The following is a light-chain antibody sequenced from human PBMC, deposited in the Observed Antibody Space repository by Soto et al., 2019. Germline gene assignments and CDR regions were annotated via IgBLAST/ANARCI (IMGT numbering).Light chain of an antibody. J-gene: IGLJ1*01. CDR3: SSYASDSSLV. CDR2: EVI. CDR1: SSDIGGSNY. V-gene: IGLV2-14*01. Sequence: LTQPASVSGSPGQSITISCTGASSDIGGSNYVSWFQQHPGKAPKLMIYEVINRPSGVSNRFSGSESGNTASLTISGLQTEDEADYYCSSYASDSSLVFGTGTKVTVL.